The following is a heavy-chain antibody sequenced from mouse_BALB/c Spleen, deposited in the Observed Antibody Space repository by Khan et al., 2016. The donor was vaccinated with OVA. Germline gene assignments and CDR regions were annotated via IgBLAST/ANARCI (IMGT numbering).Heavy chain of an antibody. CDR3: ARSWAMDY. V-gene: IGHV5-15*02. J-gene: IGHJ4*01. Sequence: EVELVESGGGFVQPGGSRKLSCVASGFTFSDYGMAWVRQAPGKGPEWVAFISNLAYSIYYADTVTGRFTISRENAKNTLYLEMSSLRSEDTAMYYCARSWAMDYWGQGTSVTVSS. CDR1: GFTFSDYG. CDR2: ISNLAYSI.